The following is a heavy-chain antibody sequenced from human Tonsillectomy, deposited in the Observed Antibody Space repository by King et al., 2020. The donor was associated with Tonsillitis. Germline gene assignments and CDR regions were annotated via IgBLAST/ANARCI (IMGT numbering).Heavy chain of an antibody. CDR2: ISPNTGGT. V-gene: IGHV1-2*02. CDR1: GYTFTDYY. CDR3: AISATVVAGTVLDY. D-gene: IGHD6-19*01. J-gene: IGHJ4*02. Sequence: QLVQSGAEVKKPGASVKVSCKASGYTFTDYYMLWVRQAPGQGLEWMGWISPNTGGTRYAQNFQGRVTMTRDTYIRTVYMDLRSLTSDDMAVYYCAISATVVAGTVLDYWGQGTLVSVSS.